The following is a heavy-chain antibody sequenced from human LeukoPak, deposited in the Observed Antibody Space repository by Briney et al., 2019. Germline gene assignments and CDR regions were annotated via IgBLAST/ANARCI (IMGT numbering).Heavy chain of an antibody. Sequence: PGGSLRLSCAASGFTFTNAWMNWVRQAPGRGLEWVGRIKSKADGETIDYAAPVKGRFTFSRDDSKNMLYLQMNSLKSEDTAVYYCSTLTSRGLSDSWGQGTLVTVSS. D-gene: IGHD1-20*01. J-gene: IGHJ4*02. CDR1: GFTFTNAW. V-gene: IGHV3-15*07. CDR2: IKSKADGETI. CDR3: STLTSRGLSDS.